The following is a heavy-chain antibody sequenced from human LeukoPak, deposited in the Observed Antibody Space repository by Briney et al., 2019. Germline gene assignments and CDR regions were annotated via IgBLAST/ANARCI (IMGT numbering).Heavy chain of an antibody. CDR3: ARGGYYDVLTGYYVYLDY. Sequence: SETLSLTCTVSGGSISSYYWNWIWQPPGKGLEWIGYIHYSGNTNYSPSLKSRVTISVDTSKNQFSLYLSSVTAADTAVYYCARGGYYDVLTGYYVYLDYWGQGTLITVSS. J-gene: IGHJ4*02. CDR1: GGSISSYY. V-gene: IGHV4-59*01. D-gene: IGHD3-9*01. CDR2: IHYSGNT.